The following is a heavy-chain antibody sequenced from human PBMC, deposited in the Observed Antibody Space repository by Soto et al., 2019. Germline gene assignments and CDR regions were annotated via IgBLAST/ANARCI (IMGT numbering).Heavy chain of an antibody. V-gene: IGHV4-59*01. CDR2: IYYSGST. Sequence: TSETLSLTCTVSGGSISSYYWSWIRQPPGKGLEWIGYIYYSGSTNYNPSLKSRVTISVDTSTSTAYMELRSLRSDDTAVYYCARDHYDSSGSRDYWGQGTLVTVSS. CDR1: GGSISSYY. D-gene: IGHD3-22*01. CDR3: ARDHYDSSGSRDY. J-gene: IGHJ4*02.